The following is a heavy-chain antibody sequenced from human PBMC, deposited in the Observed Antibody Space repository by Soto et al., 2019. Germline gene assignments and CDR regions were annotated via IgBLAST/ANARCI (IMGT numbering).Heavy chain of an antibody. D-gene: IGHD1-1*01. Sequence: QVQLQESGPGLVKPSQTLSLTCTVSGGSISSGDYYWSWIRQPPGQGLEWIGYIYYSGSTYYNPSLKSRVTISVDTSKNQFSLKLSSVTAADTAVYYCARNRIRRQLWFDPWGQGTLVTVSS. CDR1: GGSISSGDYY. V-gene: IGHV4-30-4*01. CDR2: IYYSGST. J-gene: IGHJ5*02. CDR3: ARNRIRRQLWFDP.